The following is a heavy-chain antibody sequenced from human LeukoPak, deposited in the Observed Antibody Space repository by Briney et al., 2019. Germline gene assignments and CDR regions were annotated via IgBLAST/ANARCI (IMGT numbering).Heavy chain of an antibody. CDR1: AFTFSNSW. CDR3: ARGDY. V-gene: IGHV3-7*05. CDR2: IKQDGSEK. J-gene: IGHJ4*02. Sequence: GGSLRLSCAASAFTFSNSWMSWVRQAPGKGLEWVANIKQDGSEKYYVDSVKGRFTISRDNAKNSLYLQMNSLRAEDTAVYYCARGDYWGQGTLVTVSS.